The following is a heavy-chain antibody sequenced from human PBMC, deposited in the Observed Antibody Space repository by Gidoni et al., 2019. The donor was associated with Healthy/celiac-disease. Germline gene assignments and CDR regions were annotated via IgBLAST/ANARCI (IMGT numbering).Heavy chain of an antibody. V-gene: IGHV3-21*01. CDR3: ARDRISIAGLGHFDY. D-gene: IGHD6-6*01. Sequence: EVQLVESGGGLVKPGGSLRLSCAASGFTFSSYSMNWVRQAPGKGLEWVSSISSSSSYIYYADSVKGRFTISRDNAKNSLYLQMNSLRAEDTAVYYCARDRISIAGLGHFDYWGQGTLVTVSS. CDR1: GFTFSSYS. J-gene: IGHJ4*02. CDR2: ISSSSSYI.